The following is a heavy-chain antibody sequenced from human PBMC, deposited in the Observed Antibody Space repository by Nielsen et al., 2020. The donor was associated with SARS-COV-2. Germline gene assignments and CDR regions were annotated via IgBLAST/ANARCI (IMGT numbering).Heavy chain of an antibody. CDR2: FDPEDGET. Sequence: ASVKVSCKVSGYTLTELSMHWVRQAPGKGLEWMGGFDPEDGETIYAQKFQGRVTMTEDTSTDTAYMELSSLRSEDTAVYYCATVTAVVYDSILEAFDIWGQGTMVTVSS. CDR3: ATVTAVVYDSILEAFDI. D-gene: IGHD3-22*01. J-gene: IGHJ3*02. CDR1: GYTLTELS. V-gene: IGHV1-24*01.